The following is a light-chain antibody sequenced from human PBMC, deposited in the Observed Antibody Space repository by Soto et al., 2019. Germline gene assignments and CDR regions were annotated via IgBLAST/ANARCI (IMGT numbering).Light chain of an antibody. J-gene: IGKJ1*01. CDR3: MQSTHWPRT. CDR2: KVS. CDR1: QSLVYSDGNTY. V-gene: IGKV2-30*01. Sequence: DVVMTQSPLSLPVTLGQPASISCRSSQSLVYSDGNTYLNWFQQRPGQSPRRLIHKVSNRDSGGPDRFSGSGSGTDFTLEISRVEAEDVGLYYCMQSTHWPRTFGQGTKVEIK.